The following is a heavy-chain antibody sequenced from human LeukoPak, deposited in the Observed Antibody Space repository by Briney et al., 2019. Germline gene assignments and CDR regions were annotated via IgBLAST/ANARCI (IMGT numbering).Heavy chain of an antibody. CDR3: ARTRFPNSFGP. V-gene: IGHV3-11*04. CDR1: GFALSDYY. CDR2: ISGSGTTT. Sequence: PGGSLRLSCAVSGFALSDYYMSWIRQAPGKGLEWVSCISGSGTTTYYADSVKGRFTISRDNAKTSLYLPMNSLRGDDTAVYYCARTRFPNSFGPWGQGTLVTVSS. J-gene: IGHJ5*02. D-gene: IGHD2-2*01.